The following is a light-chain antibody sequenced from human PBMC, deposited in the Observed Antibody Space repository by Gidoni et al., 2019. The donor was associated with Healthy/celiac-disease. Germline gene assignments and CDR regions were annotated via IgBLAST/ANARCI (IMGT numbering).Light chain of an antibody. CDR3: QQRGRA. CDR2: DAS. CDR1: QSVSSY. V-gene: IGKV3-11*01. Sequence: ESVLTQSPATLSLSPGERATLSCRASQSVSSYLAWYQQKPGQAPRLLIYDASNRATGIPARFSGSGSGTDFTLTISSLEPEDFAVYYCQQRGRAFGGGTKVEIK. J-gene: IGKJ4*01.